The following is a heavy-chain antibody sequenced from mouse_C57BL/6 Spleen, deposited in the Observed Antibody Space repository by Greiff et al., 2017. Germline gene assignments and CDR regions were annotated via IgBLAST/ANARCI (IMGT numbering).Heavy chain of an antibody. D-gene: IGHD2-5*01. CDR1: GFTFSSYG. CDR2: ISSGGSYT. CDR3: ARPPYSNYDAMDY. J-gene: IGHJ4*01. Sequence: EVKLVESGGDLVKPGGSLKLSCAASGFTFSSYGMSLVRQTPDKRLEWVATISSGGSYTYYPDSVKGRFTISRDNAKNTLYLQMSSLKSEDTAMYYCARPPYSNYDAMDYWGQGTSVTVSS. V-gene: IGHV5-6*01.